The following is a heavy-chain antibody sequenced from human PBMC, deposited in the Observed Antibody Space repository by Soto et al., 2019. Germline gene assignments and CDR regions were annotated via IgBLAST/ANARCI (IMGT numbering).Heavy chain of an antibody. CDR2: ISSSGSTI. CDR1: GFTFSSYE. D-gene: IGHD2-15*01. J-gene: IGHJ6*02. CDR3: ARRIGTLGDCSGGSCYSGNSKRGMDV. V-gene: IGHV3-48*03. Sequence: GGSLRLSCAASGFTFSSYEMHWVRQAPGKGLEWVSYISSSGSTIYYADSVKGRFTISRDNAKNSLYLQMNSLRAEDTAVYYCARRIGTLGDCSGGSCYSGNSKRGMDVWGQGTPVTVSS.